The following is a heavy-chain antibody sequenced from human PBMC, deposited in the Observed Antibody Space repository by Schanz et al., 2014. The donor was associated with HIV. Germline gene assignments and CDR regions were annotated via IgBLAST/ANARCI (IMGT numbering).Heavy chain of an antibody. J-gene: IGHJ4*02. CDR3: AKPEYDSRGNSQSHFDY. CDR1: GFTFNNYG. D-gene: IGHD3-22*01. Sequence: QVKLVESGGGVVKPGRSLRLSCAASGFTFNNYGMHWVRQAPGKGLEWVAAIWYDGSNKFYADSVKGRFTISRDNSKNTLYLQMTTLRIDDTAVYYCAKPEYDSRGNSQSHFDYWGQGTLVTVSS. V-gene: IGHV3-33*06. CDR2: IWYDGSNK.